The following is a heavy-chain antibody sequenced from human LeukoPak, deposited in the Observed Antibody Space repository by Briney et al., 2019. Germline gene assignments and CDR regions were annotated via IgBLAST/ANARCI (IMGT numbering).Heavy chain of an antibody. CDR3: ARQQLRDYDFWSGYSLPYYFDY. CDR1: GGSISSSSYY. Sequence: SETLSLTCTVSGGSISSSSYYWGWLRQPPGKGLEWIGSIYYSGSTYYDPSLKSRVTISVDTSKNQFSLKLSSVTAADTAVYYCARQQLRDYDFWSGYSLPYYFDYWGQGTLVTVSS. CDR2: IYYSGST. D-gene: IGHD3-3*01. V-gene: IGHV4-39*01. J-gene: IGHJ4*02.